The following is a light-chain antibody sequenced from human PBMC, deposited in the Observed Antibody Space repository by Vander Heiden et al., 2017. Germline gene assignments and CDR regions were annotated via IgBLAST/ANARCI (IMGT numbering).Light chain of an antibody. CDR3: QQSGSSPWT. J-gene: IGKJ1*01. CDR2: AAS. V-gene: IGKV3-20*01. Sequence: IVLTQSPATLSLSPGERATLSCRASQSVSSSYLAWYQQKPGQAPRLLIYAASTRATGIPDRFSGSGSGTDFTVTISRLEPEDFAVYYCQQSGSSPWTFGQGTKVEIK. CDR1: QSVSSSY.